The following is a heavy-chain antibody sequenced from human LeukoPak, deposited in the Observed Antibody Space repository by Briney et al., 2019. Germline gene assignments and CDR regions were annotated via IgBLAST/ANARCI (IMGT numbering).Heavy chain of an antibody. J-gene: IGHJ4*02. D-gene: IGHD3-10*01. V-gene: IGHV5-10-1*01. Sequence: GESLKISCEGSGYSFTSYWINWVRQMPGKGLERMGRIDPSDPYTNYSPSFQGHVTISADKSISTAYLQWSSLKASDTAMYYCARYYGSGKYDLDYWGQGTLVSVSS. CDR2: IDPSDPYT. CDR3: ARYYGSGKYDLDY. CDR1: GYSFTSYW.